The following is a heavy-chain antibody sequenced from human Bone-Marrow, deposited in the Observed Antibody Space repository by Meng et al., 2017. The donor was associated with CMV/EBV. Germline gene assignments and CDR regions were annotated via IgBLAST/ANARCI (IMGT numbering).Heavy chain of an antibody. V-gene: IGHV1-2*02. J-gene: IGHJ4*02. D-gene: IGHD3-10*01. Sequence: ASVKVSCKASGYTFTGYYMHWVRQAPGQGLEWMGWINPNSGGTNYAQKFQGRVTMTRDTSISTAYMELSRLRSDDTAVYYCARERHVTEQQRGTGSLDYWGQGTLVTVSS. CDR3: ARERHVTEQQRGTGSLDY. CDR2: INPNSGGT. CDR1: GYTFTGYY.